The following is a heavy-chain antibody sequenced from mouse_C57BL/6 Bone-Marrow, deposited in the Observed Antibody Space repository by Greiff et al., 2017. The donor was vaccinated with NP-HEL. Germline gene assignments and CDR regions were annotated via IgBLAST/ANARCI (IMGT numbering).Heavy chain of an antibody. Sequence: EVQLQQSGPVLVKPGASVKMSCKASGYTFTDYYMNWVKQSHGKSLEWIGVINPYNGGTSYNQKFKGKATLTVDKSSSTAYMELNSLTSEDSAVYYCATQIYYYGSSRAMDYWGQGTSVTVSS. J-gene: IGHJ4*01. D-gene: IGHD1-1*01. CDR1: GYTFTDYY. V-gene: IGHV1-19*01. CDR3: ATQIYYYGSSRAMDY. CDR2: INPYNGGT.